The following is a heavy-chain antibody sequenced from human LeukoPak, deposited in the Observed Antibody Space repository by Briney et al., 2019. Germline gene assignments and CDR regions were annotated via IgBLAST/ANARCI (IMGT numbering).Heavy chain of an antibody. Sequence: ASVKVSCKASGYTFTSYGISWVRQAPGQGLEWMGWISAYNGNTNYAQKLQGRVTMTTDTSTSTAYVELRSLRSDDTAVYYRARVPGIAAYYFDYWGQGTLVTVSS. D-gene: IGHD6-25*01. CDR2: ISAYNGNT. CDR3: ARVPGIAAYYFDY. V-gene: IGHV1-18*04. J-gene: IGHJ4*02. CDR1: GYTFTSYG.